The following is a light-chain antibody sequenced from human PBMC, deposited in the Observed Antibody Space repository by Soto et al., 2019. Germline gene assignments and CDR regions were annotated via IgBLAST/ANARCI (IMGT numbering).Light chain of an antibody. CDR1: QSVRSK. Sequence: EIVMTQSPATLSVSPGDRATLSCRASQSVRSKLAWYQQKPGQAPRLLIYGASTRATSIPARFSGSGSGTDFTLTISSLQSEDFAVYYCQQYNNWPSITFGQGTRLEIK. V-gene: IGKV3-15*01. CDR3: QQYNNWPSIT. J-gene: IGKJ5*01. CDR2: GAS.